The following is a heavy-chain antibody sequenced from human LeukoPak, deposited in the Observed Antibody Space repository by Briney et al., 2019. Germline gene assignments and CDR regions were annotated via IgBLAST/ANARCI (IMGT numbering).Heavy chain of an antibody. V-gene: IGHV3-23*01. CDR3: AKEVAYCGGDCYSDAFDI. J-gene: IGHJ3*02. CDR2: ISGSGGST. CDR1: GFTFSSYA. D-gene: IGHD2-21*02. Sequence: PGGSLRLSCAASGFTFSSYAMSWVRQAPGKGLEWVSAISGSGGSTYYADSVKGRFTISRDNSKNTLYLQMNSLRPEDTAVYYCAKEVAYCGGDCYSDAFDIWGQGTMVTVSS.